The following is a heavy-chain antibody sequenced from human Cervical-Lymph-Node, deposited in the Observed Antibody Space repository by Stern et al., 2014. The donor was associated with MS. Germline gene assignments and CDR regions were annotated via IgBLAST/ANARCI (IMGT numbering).Heavy chain of an antibody. V-gene: IGHV3-74*01. Sequence: EVQLVESGGGLVQPGGSLRLSCAASGFTFSSYWMHWVRQAPGKGLVWVSRIKSDGSSTTYADSVKGRFTISRDNAKNTLYLQMNSLRAEDTAVYYCARDRSLGIAAQSLYDYWGQGTLVTVSS. CDR1: GFTFSSYW. D-gene: IGHD6-13*01. CDR3: ARDRSLGIAAQSLYDY. CDR2: IKSDGSST. J-gene: IGHJ4*02.